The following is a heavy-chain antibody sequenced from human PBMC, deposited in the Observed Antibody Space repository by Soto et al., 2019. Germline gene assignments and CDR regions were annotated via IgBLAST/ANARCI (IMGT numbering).Heavy chain of an antibody. J-gene: IGHJ6*02. Sequence: SETLSLTCTVSGGSISSGDYYWSWVRQPPGKGLEWIGYIYYSGSTYYNPSLKSRVTISVDTSKNQFSLKLSSVTAADTAVYYCAYGSGSTDHYYYGMDVWGQGTTVTVSS. D-gene: IGHD3-10*01. V-gene: IGHV4-30-4*01. CDR1: GGSISSGDYY. CDR2: IYYSGST. CDR3: AYGSGSTDHYYYGMDV.